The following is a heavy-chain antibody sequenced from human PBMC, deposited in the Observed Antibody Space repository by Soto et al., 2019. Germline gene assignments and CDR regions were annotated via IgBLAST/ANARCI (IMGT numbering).Heavy chain of an antibody. J-gene: IGHJ3*02. Sequence: GASVKVSCKASGYTFTSYGISWVRQAPGQRLEWMGWINAGNGNTKYSQKFQGRVTVTRDTSASTAYMELSSLRSEDTAVYYCARVRLIAAAGTSAFDIWGQGTMVTVSS. CDR1: GYTFTSYG. CDR3: ARVRLIAAAGTSAFDI. V-gene: IGHV1-3*01. D-gene: IGHD6-13*01. CDR2: INAGNGNT.